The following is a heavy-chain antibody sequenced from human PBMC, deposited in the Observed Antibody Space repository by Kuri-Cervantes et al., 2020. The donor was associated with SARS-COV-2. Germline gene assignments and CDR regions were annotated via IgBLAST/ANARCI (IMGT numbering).Heavy chain of an antibody. CDR3: AREGELGYFDY. D-gene: IGHD7-27*01. J-gene: IGHJ4*02. CDR2: ISSSGSTI. CDR1: GFTFSDYY. Sequence: GESLKISCAASGFTFSDYYMSWIRQAPGKGLEWVSYISSSGSTIYYADSVKGRFTISRDNAKNSLYLQMNSLRAEDTAVYYCAREGELGYFDYWGQGTLVTVSS. V-gene: IGHV3-11*04.